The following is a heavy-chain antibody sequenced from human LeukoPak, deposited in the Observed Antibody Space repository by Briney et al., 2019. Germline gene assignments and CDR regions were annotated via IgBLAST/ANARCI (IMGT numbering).Heavy chain of an antibody. CDR1: GYSISSGFY. J-gene: IGHJ4*02. Sequence: PSETLSLTCTVSGYSISSGFYWGWIRQPPGKGLEWIGSIYHSGSTYYNPSLKSRVTISVDTSKNQFSLKLSSVTAADTAVYYCARGVQLESYFDYWGQGTLVTVSS. D-gene: IGHD1-1*01. CDR3: ARGVQLESYFDY. CDR2: IYHSGST. V-gene: IGHV4-38-2*02.